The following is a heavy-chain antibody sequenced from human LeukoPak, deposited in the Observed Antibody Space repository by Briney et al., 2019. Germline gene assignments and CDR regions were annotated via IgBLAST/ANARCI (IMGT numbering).Heavy chain of an antibody. CDR3: AKPISSGWYSLTSGSYYFDY. V-gene: IGHV3-23*01. CDR2: ISGSGGST. Sequence: GGSLRPSCAASGFTFSSYAMSWVRQAPGKGLEWVSAISGSGGSTYYADSVKGRFTISRDNSKNTLYLQMNSLRAEDTAVYYCAKPISSGWYSLTSGSYYFDYWGQGTLVTVSS. J-gene: IGHJ4*02. CDR1: GFTFSSYA. D-gene: IGHD6-19*01.